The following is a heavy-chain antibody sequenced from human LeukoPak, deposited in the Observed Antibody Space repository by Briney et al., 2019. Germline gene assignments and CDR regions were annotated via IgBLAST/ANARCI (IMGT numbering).Heavy chain of an antibody. J-gene: IGHJ4*02. V-gene: IGHV4-59*01. D-gene: IGHD1-20*01. CDR3: ARDTVTGTTPGTFDY. CDR1: GGSISSYY. CDR2: IYYSGST. Sequence: SETLSLTCTVSGGSISSYYWSWIPQPPGKGLEWIGYIYYSGSTNYNPSLKSRVTISVDTSKNQFSLKLSSVTAADTAVYYCARDTVTGTTPGTFDYWGQGTLVTVSS.